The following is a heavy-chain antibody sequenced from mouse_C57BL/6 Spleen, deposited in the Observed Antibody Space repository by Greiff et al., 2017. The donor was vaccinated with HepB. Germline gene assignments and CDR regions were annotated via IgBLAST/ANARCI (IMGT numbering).Heavy chain of an antibody. CDR3: ARGVLYGNDWFAY. D-gene: IGHD2-1*01. J-gene: IGHJ3*01. Sequence: VQLQQSGAELAKPGASVKLSCKASGYTFTSYWMHWVKPTPGQGLEWIVYINPSSGYTTYNQKLQDKANLAADKSSSTAYMQLCSLTYEDSAVYYCARGVLYGNDWFAYWGQVTLVTVSA. V-gene: IGHV1-7*01. CDR1: GYTFTSYW. CDR2: INPSSGYT.